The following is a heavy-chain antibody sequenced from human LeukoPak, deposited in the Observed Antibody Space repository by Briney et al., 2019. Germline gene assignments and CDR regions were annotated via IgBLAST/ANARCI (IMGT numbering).Heavy chain of an antibody. Sequence: GGSLRLSCAASRFTFSSYWMHWVRQAPGKGLVWVSRINSDGSGTSYADSVKGRFTISRDNAKNTLYLQMNSLRAEDTAVYFCATVDGYAQRDWGRGALVTVSS. J-gene: IGHJ4*02. CDR1: RFTFSSYW. CDR3: ATVDGYAQRD. CDR2: INSDGSGT. D-gene: IGHD5-24*01. V-gene: IGHV3-74*01.